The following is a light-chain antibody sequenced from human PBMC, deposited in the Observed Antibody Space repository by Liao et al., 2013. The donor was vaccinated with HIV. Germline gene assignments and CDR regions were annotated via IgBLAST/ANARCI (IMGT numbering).Light chain of an antibody. CDR3: QSADSSGTSWV. CDR1: NIGRKS. Sequence: SYVMTQPPSVSVVPGQTARITCEGNNIGRKSVHWYQQKPGQYPPVLVIYKDTERPSGIPERFSGSSSGTTVTLTISGVQAEDEADYYCQSADSSGTSWVFGGGTKLTVL. CDR2: KDT. V-gene: IGLV3-25*03. J-gene: IGLJ3*02.